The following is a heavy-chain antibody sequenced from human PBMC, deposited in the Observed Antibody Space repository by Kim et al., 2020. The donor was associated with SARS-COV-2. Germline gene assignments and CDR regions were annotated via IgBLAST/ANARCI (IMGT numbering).Heavy chain of an antibody. CDR1: GGSFSGYY. J-gene: IGHJ6*02. D-gene: IGHD3-9*01. CDR3: ARGPPIYDILTGYTVNYYYGMDV. CDR2: INHSGST. Sequence: SETLSLTCAVYGGSFSGYYWSWIRQPPGKGLEWIGEINHSGSTNYNPSLKSRVTISVDTSKNQFSLKLSSVTAADTAVYYCARGPPIYDILTGYTVNYYYGMDVWGQGTTVTVSS. V-gene: IGHV4-34*01.